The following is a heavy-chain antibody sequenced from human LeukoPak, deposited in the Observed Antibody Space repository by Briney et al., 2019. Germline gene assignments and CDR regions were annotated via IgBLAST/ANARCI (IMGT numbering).Heavy chain of an antibody. D-gene: IGHD3-22*01. J-gene: IGHJ4*02. CDR3: ARSSEDYYDSSGYYY. CDR1: GYSFTSYW. CDR2: IYPGDSDT. Sequence: GESLKISCKGSGYSFTSYWIGWVRQMPGKGLEWMGIIYPGDSDTRYSPSLQGQDTISADKSISTAYLQWSSLKASDTAMYYCARSSEDYYDSSGYYYWGQGTLVTVSS. V-gene: IGHV5-51*01.